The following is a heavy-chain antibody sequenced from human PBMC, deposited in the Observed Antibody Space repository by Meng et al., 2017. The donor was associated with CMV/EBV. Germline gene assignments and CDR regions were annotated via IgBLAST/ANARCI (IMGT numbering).Heavy chain of an antibody. Sequence: ASVKVSCKASGYTFTGYYMHWVRQAPGQGLEWMGWINPNSGGTNYAQKFQGRVTMTRDTSISTAYMELSRLRSDDTAVYYCARDSGRPLTYYYDSSGYYTFDYWGQGTLVTVSS. V-gene: IGHV1-2*02. CDR1: GYTFTGYY. CDR2: INPNSGGT. CDR3: ARDSGRPLTYYYDSSGYYTFDY. D-gene: IGHD3-22*01. J-gene: IGHJ4*02.